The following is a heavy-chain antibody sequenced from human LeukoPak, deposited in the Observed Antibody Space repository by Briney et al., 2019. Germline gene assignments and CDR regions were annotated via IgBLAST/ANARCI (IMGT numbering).Heavy chain of an antibody. J-gene: IGHJ5*02. CDR3: ARDRGAAAIPVGWFDP. V-gene: IGHV1-2*02. Sequence: GASAKVSCKASGYTFTGYYMHWVRQAPGQGLEWMGWINPNSGGTNYAQKFQGRVTMTRDTSISTAYMELSRLRSDDTAVYYCARDRGAAAIPVGWFDPWGQGTLVTVSS. D-gene: IGHD2-2*02. CDR1: GYTFTGYY. CDR2: INPNSGGT.